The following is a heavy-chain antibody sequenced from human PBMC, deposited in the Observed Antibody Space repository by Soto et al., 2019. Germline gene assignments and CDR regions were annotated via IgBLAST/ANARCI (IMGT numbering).Heavy chain of an antibody. J-gene: IGHJ4*02. CDR1: EFTFSNYA. V-gene: IGHV3-23*01. D-gene: IGHD3-22*01. Sequence: GGSLRLSCAASEFTFSNYAMSWVRQAPGKGLEWVSAISYGGGTTYYAVSVKGRFTISRDNSKNTLYLQMNSLRAEDTAVYYCAKNPGYYYDSTGYHFDYWGQGTLVTVSS. CDR3: AKNPGYYYDSTGYHFDY. CDR2: ISYGGGTT.